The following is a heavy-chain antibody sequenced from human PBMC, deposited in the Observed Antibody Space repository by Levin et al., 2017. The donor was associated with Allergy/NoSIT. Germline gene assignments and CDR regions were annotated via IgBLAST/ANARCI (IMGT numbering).Heavy chain of an antibody. J-gene: IGHJ4*02. CDR2: IYSGGST. Sequence: GGSLRLSCAASGFTVSSNYMSWVRQAPGKGLEWVSVIYSGGSTYYADSVKGRFTISRDNSKNTLYLQMNSLRVEDTAVYYCARGLHEAGNFDYWGQGTLVTVSS. V-gene: IGHV3-53*01. D-gene: IGHD6-19*01. CDR1: GFTVSSNY. CDR3: ARGLHEAGNFDY.